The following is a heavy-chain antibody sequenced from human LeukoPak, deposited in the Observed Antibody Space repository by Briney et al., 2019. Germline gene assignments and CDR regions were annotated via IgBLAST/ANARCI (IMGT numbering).Heavy chain of an antibody. CDR2: IIPIFGTA. CDR1: GGTFSSYA. CDR3: ARDTAAGTAGFDY. J-gene: IGHJ4*02. Sequence: SVKDSCKASGGTFSSYAISWVRQAPGQGLEWMGGIIPIFGTANYAQKFQGRVTITTDESTSTAYMELSSLRSEDTAVYYCARDTAAGTAGFDYWGQGTLVTVSS. D-gene: IGHD6-13*01. V-gene: IGHV1-69*05.